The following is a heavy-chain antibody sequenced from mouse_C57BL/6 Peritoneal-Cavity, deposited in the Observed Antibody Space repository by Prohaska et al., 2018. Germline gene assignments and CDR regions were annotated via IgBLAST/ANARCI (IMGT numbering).Heavy chain of an antibody. CDR2: IDPSDRYT. CDR1: GYTFTSYW. CDR3: APRGFAY. J-gene: IGHJ3*01. V-gene: IGHV1-50*01. Sequence: QVQLQQPGAELVKPGASVKLSCKASGYTFTSYWMQWVKQRPGQCLEWIGEIDPSDRYTNYNQKFKGKAILTVETYSSTDYMQLSSLTSEDSAVYYCAPRGFAYWGQGTLVTVSA.